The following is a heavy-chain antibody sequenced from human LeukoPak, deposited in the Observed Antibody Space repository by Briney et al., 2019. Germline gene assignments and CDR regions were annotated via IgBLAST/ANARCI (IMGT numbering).Heavy chain of an antibody. CDR3: ARDFSGYDFGY. V-gene: IGHV4-4*02. J-gene: IGHJ4*02. CDR2: IYYSGST. Sequence: SETLSLTCAVSGGSISSSNWWSWVRQPPGKGLEWIGEIYYSGSTYYNPSLKSRVTISVDTSKNQFSLKLSSVTAADTAVYYCARDFSGYDFGYWGQGTLVTVSS. D-gene: IGHD5-12*01. CDR1: GGSISSSNW.